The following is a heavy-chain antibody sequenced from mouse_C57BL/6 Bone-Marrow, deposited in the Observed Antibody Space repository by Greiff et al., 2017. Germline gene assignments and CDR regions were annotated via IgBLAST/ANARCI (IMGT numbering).Heavy chain of an antibody. D-gene: IGHD1-1*01. CDR1: GYTFTSYW. CDR3: ARDRDYGSWFAY. V-gene: IGHV1-69*01. CDR2: IDPSDSYT. Sequence: QVQLQQPGAELVMPGASVKLSCKASGYTFTSYWMHWVKQRPGQGLEWIGEIDPSDSYTNYNQKFKGKSTLTVDKSSSTAYMQLSSLTSEVSAVYYCARDRDYGSWFAYWGQGTLVTVSA. J-gene: IGHJ3*01.